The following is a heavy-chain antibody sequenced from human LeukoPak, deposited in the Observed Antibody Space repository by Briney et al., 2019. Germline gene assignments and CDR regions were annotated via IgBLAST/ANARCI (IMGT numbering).Heavy chain of an antibody. V-gene: IGHV3-30-3*01. Sequence: GGSLRLSCAASGFTFSSFAMHWVRQAPDKGLEWVALISYDGSHKFYADSVKGRFTISRDNSKNTLYLQINSLRAEDTAVYYCARRRSGSYSSGCNYWGQGTLVTVSS. CDR2: ISYDGSHK. J-gene: IGHJ4*02. D-gene: IGHD1-26*01. CDR1: GFTFSSFA. CDR3: ARRRSGSYSSGCNY.